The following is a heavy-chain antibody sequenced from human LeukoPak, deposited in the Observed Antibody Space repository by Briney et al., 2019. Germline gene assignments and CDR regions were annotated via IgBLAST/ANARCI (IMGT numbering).Heavy chain of an antibody. CDR1: GFTFSGSA. D-gene: IGHD6-19*01. J-gene: IGHJ4*02. Sequence: GGSLRLSCAASGFTFSGSAMHWVRQASGKGLEWVGRIRSKANSYATAYAASVKGRFTISRDDSKNTAYLQMNSLKTEDTAVYYCTRQGSGWYPYFDYWGQGTLVTVSS. V-gene: IGHV3-73*01. CDR2: IRSKANSYAT. CDR3: TRQGSGWYPYFDY.